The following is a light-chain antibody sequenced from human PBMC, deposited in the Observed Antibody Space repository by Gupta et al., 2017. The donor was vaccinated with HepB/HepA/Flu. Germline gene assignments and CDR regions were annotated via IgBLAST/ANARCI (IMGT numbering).Light chain of an antibody. CDR3: QKYRNART. J-gene: IGKJ1*01. Sequence: FPMTQSTSFLSASVGDRITITCRASQGISNYLAWYRQKPGKIPQLLIYGASTLQSGVPSRFSGSGYGTDFTLTISSLQPEDFATYYCQKYRNARTFGQGTKVEIK. V-gene: IGKV1-27*01. CDR2: GAS. CDR1: QGISNY.